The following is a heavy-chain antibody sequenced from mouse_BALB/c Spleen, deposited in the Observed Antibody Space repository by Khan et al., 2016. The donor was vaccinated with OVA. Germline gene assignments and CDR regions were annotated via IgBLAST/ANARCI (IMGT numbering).Heavy chain of an antibody. Sequence: EVQLQESGPGLVKPSQSLSLTCTVTGYSITSDYVWNWIRQFPGNKLEWMGFISYSGNTKYNPSLKSRFSITRDTSKNQFFLQLNSVTTEDTATSYCSRVNGGSLNYWGQGTSLTGSS. J-gene: IGHJ2*02. CDR3: SRVNGGSLNY. CDR2: ISYSGNT. V-gene: IGHV3-2*02. CDR1: GYSITSDYV.